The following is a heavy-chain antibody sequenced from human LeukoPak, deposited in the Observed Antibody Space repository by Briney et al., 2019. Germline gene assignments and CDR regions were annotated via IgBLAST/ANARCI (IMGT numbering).Heavy chain of an antibody. CDR2: IIPIFGTA. D-gene: IGHD7-27*01. CDR1: GGTFSSYA. CDR3: ARPKLGIGGDYFDY. J-gene: IGHJ4*02. V-gene: IGHV1-69*13. Sequence: GASVKVSCKASGGTFSSYAISWVRQAPGQGLEWMGGIIPIFGTANYAQKFQGRVTITADESTSTAYMELSSLRSEDTAVYYCARPKLGIGGDYFDYWGQGTLVTVSS.